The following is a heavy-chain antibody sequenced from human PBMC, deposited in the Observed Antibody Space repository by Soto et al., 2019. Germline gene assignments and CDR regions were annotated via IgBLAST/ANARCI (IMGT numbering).Heavy chain of an antibody. V-gene: IGHV5-10-1*03. CDR3: ARSMGQDD. J-gene: IGHJ4*02. CDR1: GYTFTSYY. Sequence: EVQLVQSGPEVKKPGESLRISCKASGYTFTSYYITWVRQMPGKGLEWMGRIDPGDSYSNYSPSFQGHVTISADKSINTAYLQWSSLKASDTAMYYCARSMGQDDWGQGTLVTVSS. CDR2: IDPGDSYS.